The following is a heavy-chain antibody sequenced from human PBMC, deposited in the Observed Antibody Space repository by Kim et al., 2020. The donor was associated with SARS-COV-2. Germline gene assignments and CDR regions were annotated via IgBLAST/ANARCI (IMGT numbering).Heavy chain of an antibody. J-gene: IGHJ6*01. CDR3: AKAGYSYGYDYYYYGMDV. D-gene: IGHD5-18*01. CDR2: ISGSGGST. CDR1: GFTFSSYA. Sequence: GGSLRLSCAASGFTFSSYAMSWVRQAPGKGLEWVSAISGSGGSTYYADSVKGRFTISRDNSKNTLYLQMNSLRAEDTAVYYCAKAGYSYGYDYYYYGMDVWGQGTTVTVSS. V-gene: IGHV3-23*01.